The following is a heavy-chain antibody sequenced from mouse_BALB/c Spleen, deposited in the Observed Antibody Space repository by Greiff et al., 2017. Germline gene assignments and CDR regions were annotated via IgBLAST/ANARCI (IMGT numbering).Heavy chain of an antibody. CDR2: IWAGGST. V-gene: IGHV2-9*02. CDR1: GFSLTSYG. J-gene: IGHJ4*01. CDR3: ARARPGVMDYAMDY. D-gene: IGHD1-1*02. Sequence: QVQLKESGPGLVAPSQSLSITCTVSGFSLTSYGVHWVRQPPGKGLEWLGVIWAGGSTNYNSALMSRLSISKDNSKSQVFLKMNSLQTDDTAMYYCARARPGVMDYAMDYWGQGTSVTVSS.